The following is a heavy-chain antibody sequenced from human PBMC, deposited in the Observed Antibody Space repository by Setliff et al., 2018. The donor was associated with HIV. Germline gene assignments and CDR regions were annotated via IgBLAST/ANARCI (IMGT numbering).Heavy chain of an antibody. CDR1: GGSVGSSSYY. V-gene: IGHV4-39*07. D-gene: IGHD2-2*01. Sequence: SETLSLTCTVSGGSVGSSSYYWAWIRQPPGKGLEWIGSIYYTGNTKYNPSLESRVTFSIDTSENQFSLRLASVTAADTAIYYCARDDSIVLVPAIMRSDGFDFWGQGRMVTVSS. J-gene: IGHJ3*01. CDR2: IYYTGNT. CDR3: ARDDSIVLVPAIMRSDGFDF.